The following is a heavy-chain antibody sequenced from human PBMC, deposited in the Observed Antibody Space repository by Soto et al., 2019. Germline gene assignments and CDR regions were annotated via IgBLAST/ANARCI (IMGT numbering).Heavy chain of an antibody. D-gene: IGHD3-16*02. CDR3: AFHNDYIWGSYRWYAFDI. CDR1: GFTFSSYA. Sequence: GGSLRLSCAASGFTFSSYAMSWVRQAPGKGLEWVSAISGSGGSTYYADSVKGRFTISRDNSKNTLYLQMNSLRAEDTAVYYCAFHNDYIWGSYRWYAFDIWGQGTMVTVSS. CDR2: ISGSGGST. V-gene: IGHV3-23*01. J-gene: IGHJ3*02.